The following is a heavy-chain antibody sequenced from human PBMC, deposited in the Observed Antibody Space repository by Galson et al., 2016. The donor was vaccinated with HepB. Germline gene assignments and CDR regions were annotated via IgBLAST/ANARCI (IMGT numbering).Heavy chain of an antibody. CDR2: INNIGQT. Sequence: SETLSLTCTLSGGSFGGFYWSWIRQSPETGLQWIGEINNIGQTDYNPSLQSRVTMSLDMSNNQFSLRLTSVTAADAAIYYCARGQFFGSTRNCRRDWFDPWGQGTLVIVSS. CDR1: GGSFGGFY. J-gene: IGHJ5*02. V-gene: IGHV4-34*01. D-gene: IGHD3-3*01. CDR3: ARGQFFGSTRNCRRDWFDP.